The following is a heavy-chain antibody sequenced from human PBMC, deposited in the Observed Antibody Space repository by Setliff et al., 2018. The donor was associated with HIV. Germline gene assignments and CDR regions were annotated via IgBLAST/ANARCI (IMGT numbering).Heavy chain of an antibody. CDR1: GGSFNTKRTK. CDR2: IFYFGSV. D-gene: IGHD1-26*01. Sequence: KASKTLSLTCKVSGGSFNTKRTKWGWIRQSPGKGLEWIGSIFYFGSVTYNPSLKSRPLISIDMSKTQFSLNLRSVTAADTAVYYCVRELLGSGGTVPEVNFFDSWGQGTLVTVSS. V-gene: IGHV4-39*07. CDR3: VRELLGSGGTVPEVNFFDS. J-gene: IGHJ5*01.